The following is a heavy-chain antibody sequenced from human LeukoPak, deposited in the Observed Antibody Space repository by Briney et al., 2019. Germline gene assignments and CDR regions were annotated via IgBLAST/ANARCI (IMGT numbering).Heavy chain of an antibody. CDR1: GFTFSSYW. CDR3: AKGGDCSSTSCYGYYFDY. Sequence: GGSLRLSCAASGFTFSSYWMSWVRQAPGKGLEWVANIKQDGSEKYYVDSVKGRFTISRDNAKNSLYLQMNSLRAEDTAVYYCAKGGDCSSTSCYGYYFDYWGQGTLVTVSS. D-gene: IGHD2-2*01. CDR2: IKQDGSEK. V-gene: IGHV3-7*01. J-gene: IGHJ4*02.